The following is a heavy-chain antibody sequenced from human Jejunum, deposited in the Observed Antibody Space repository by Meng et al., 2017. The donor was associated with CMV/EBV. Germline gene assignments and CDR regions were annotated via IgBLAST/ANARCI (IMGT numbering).Heavy chain of an antibody. Sequence: GFTFSDYYMAWVRQAPGKGLEWVSYIDSSGSNMYYGDSVKGRFTISRDNAKNSLYLQMNSLMADDTAVYYCARDRNILTGPFFLDYWGQGTLVTVSS. CDR1: GFTFSDYY. V-gene: IGHV3-11*04. J-gene: IGHJ4*02. CDR2: IDSSGSNM. D-gene: IGHD3-9*01. CDR3: ARDRNILTGPFFLDY.